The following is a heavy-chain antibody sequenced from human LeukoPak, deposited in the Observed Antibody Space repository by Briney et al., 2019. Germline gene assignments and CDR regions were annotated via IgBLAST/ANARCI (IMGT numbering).Heavy chain of an antibody. CDR2: ISAYNGNT. CDR3: ARGSMVGASSIDY. J-gene: IGHJ4*02. Sequence: ATVKPSCKSSGYTFTNYGISWVRHAHGQGLERMGWISAYNGNTNYAQKLQGRVTMTTDTSTSTAYMELRSLRSDDTAVYYCARGSMVGASSIDYWGQGTLVTVSS. CDR1: GYTFTNYG. V-gene: IGHV1-18*01. D-gene: IGHD1-26*01.